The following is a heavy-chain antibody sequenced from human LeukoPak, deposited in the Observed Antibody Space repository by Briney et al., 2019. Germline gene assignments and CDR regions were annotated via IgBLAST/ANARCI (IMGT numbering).Heavy chain of an antibody. Sequence: GASLEISCKGSGSIFSSYWIGWVRPLPGKRLEWMGIIYPGNSDIRNSPSFQGQVTISVDKSINTAYLQWSSLKASDTAMYYCARFHGSGTSSYFDCWGQGTPVTVSS. CDR1: GSIFSSYW. CDR3: ARFHGSGTSSYFDC. D-gene: IGHD3-10*01. V-gene: IGHV5-51*01. CDR2: IYPGNSDI. J-gene: IGHJ4*02.